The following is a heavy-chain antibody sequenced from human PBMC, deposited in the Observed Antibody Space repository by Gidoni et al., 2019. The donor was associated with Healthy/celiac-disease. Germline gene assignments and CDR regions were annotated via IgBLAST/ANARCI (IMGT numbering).Heavy chain of an antibody. D-gene: IGHD5-18*01. Sequence: EVQLVESGGGLVKPGGSLRLSCAASGSTLRNSWIIRVPQAPGKGLEWVGRIKSKTDGGTTDYAAPVKGRFTISREDSKNTLYLQMNSLKTEDTAVYYCTTYGGYSYGYGDYYYYYGMDVWGQGTTVTVSS. CDR2: IKSKTDGGTT. J-gene: IGHJ6*02. CDR3: TTYGGYSYGYGDYYYYYGMDV. CDR1: GSTLRNSW. V-gene: IGHV3-15*01.